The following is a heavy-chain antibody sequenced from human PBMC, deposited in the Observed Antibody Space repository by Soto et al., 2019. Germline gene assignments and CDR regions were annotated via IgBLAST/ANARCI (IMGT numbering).Heavy chain of an antibody. CDR3: ARAADYDFWSGYYIVYYYYYYMDV. CDR1: GFTFSSYW. Sequence: EVQLVESGGGLVQPGGSLRLSCAASGFTFSSYWMSWVRQAPGKGLEWVANIKQDGSEKYYVDSVKGRFTISRDNAKNSLYLQMNSLRAEDTPVYYCARAADYDFWSGYYIVYYYYYYMDVWGKGTTVTVSS. V-gene: IGHV3-7*01. D-gene: IGHD3-3*01. CDR2: IKQDGSEK. J-gene: IGHJ6*03.